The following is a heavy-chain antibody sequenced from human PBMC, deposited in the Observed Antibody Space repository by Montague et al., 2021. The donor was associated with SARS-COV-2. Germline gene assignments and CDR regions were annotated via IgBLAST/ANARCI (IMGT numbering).Heavy chain of an antibody. Sequence: SETLSLTCTVSGATISSGYWSWIRQSPGKGLEWIGYMSYSGSATYNPSXXSRVAISRDTSKNQFSLTLIPATAADTAIYYCARTSDPSNFDSTGYYGAFDVWGQGTTVIVSS. CDR2: MSYSGSA. J-gene: IGHJ3*01. CDR3: ARTSDPSNFDSTGYYGAFDV. CDR1: GATISSGY. D-gene: IGHD3-22*01. V-gene: IGHV4-59*01.